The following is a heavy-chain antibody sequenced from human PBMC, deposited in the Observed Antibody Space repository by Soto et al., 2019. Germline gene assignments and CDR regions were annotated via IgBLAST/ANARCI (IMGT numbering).Heavy chain of an antibody. CDR2: ISGYNGKT. CDR3: AREGDVPYYYYGMDV. CDR1: GYTFTSYG. J-gene: IGHJ6*02. D-gene: IGHD2-21*02. V-gene: IGHV1-18*01. Sequence: QVQLVQSGGEVRKPGASVTVSCKASGYTFTSYGISWVRQAPGQGLEWMGWISGYNGKTNYAQKVQDRVTMTTETSTSTVYLDLRSLRFDDTAVYYCAREGDVPYYYYGMDVWGQGTTVTVSS.